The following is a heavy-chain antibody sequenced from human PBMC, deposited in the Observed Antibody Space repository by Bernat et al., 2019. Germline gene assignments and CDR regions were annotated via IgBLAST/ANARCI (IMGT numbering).Heavy chain of an antibody. Sequence: QVQLVQSGTEVKKPGASVKVSCKASGYTFSDYYIHWVRQAPGQGLEWMGWINPKSGATYHSQQFQDWVTMTRDTSVSTAYMDLRRLKSDDTAVYDCARWSTTRCYDGAFDMWGQGTMVTVSS. CDR3: ARWSTTRCYDGAFDM. V-gene: IGHV1-2*04. CDR1: GYTFSDYY. D-gene: IGHD2-2*01. CDR2: INPKSGAT. J-gene: IGHJ3*02.